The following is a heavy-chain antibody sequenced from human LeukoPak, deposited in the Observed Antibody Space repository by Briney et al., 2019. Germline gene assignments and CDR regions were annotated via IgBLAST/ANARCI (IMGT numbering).Heavy chain of an antibody. CDR1: GFTFSKAW. Sequence: GGSLRLSCAASGFTFSKAWMSWLRQAPGKGLEWVGRIKSKSDGGTTDYAAPVKGRFTISRDDSKNTLYLHMDSLKTEDTAVYYCTSGGDCRTTSCYTDWGQGTLVTVSS. V-gene: IGHV3-15*01. J-gene: IGHJ4*02. CDR3: TSGGDCRTTSCYTD. CDR2: IKSKSDGGTT. D-gene: IGHD2-2*02.